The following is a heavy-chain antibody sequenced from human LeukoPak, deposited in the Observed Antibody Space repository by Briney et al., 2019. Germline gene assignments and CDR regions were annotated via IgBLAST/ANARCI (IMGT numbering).Heavy chain of an antibody. V-gene: IGHV3-23*01. CDR1: GFSFSAYA. D-gene: IGHD2-8*02. J-gene: IGHJ4*02. CDR2: ITGSGDST. Sequence: GGSLRLSCAASGFSFSAYAMNWVRQAPGKGLEWVSSITGSGDSTYNADSVKGRFTIYRDNSKNTMYMQMNILRAEDTAVYYCAKGTLRSCTGARCYPFDYWGQGTLVNVSS. CDR3: AKGTLRSCTGARCYPFDY.